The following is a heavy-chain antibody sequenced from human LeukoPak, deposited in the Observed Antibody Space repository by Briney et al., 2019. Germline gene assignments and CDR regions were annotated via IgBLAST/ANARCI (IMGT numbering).Heavy chain of an antibody. CDR2: ISSNGGST. D-gene: IGHD1-14*01. J-gene: IGHJ4*02. Sequence: GGSLRLSCSASGFTFSRYGMHWVRQAPGKGLEYVSAISSNGGSTYYADSVKGRFTISRDNSKNTLYLQMSSLRAEDTAVYYCSSRRITFTANPDCWGQGTLVTVSS. CDR1: GFTFSRYG. CDR3: SSRRITFTANPDC. V-gene: IGHV3-64D*06.